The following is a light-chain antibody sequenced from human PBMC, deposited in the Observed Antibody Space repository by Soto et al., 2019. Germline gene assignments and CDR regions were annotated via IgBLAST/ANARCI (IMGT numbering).Light chain of an antibody. Sequence: QSALTQPRSVSGPPGQSVTISCTGTSSDVGGYNHVSWYQHHPGKAPKLMIYDVSQRPSGVPDRFSGSKSGTTASLTISGLQAEDEADYYCCSYTARFTLLFGGGTKVTVL. V-gene: IGLV2-11*01. CDR1: SSDVGGYNH. J-gene: IGLJ3*02. CDR2: DVS. CDR3: CSYTARFTLL.